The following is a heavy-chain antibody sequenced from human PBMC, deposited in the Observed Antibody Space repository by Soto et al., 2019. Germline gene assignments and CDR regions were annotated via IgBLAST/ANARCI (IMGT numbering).Heavy chain of an antibody. V-gene: IGHV3-20*01. Sequence: EVQLVESGGGVVRPGGSLRVSCAASGFTFDDYGMNWVRQAPGKGLEWVSGINWNDGSTGYADSVKGRFTISRDKVKNSLYLQLNSLRAEETALYHCARGPGPGCFDLWGRGTLVTVSS. CDR3: ARGPGPGCFDL. CDR2: INWNDGST. CDR1: GFTFDDYG. J-gene: IGHJ2*01.